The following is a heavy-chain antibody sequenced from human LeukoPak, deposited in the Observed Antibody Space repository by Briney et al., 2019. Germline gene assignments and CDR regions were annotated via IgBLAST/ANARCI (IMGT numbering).Heavy chain of an antibody. CDR1: GFTVSSNY. V-gene: IGHV3-53*01. CDR2: IYSGGST. J-gene: IGHJ6*03. D-gene: IGHD4-17*01. CDR3: ATGREDNDYGDYYYYYYMDV. Sequence: PGGSLRLSCAASGFTVSSNYMRWVRQAPGKGLEWVSVIYSGGSTYYADSVKGRFTISRDNSKNTLYLQMNSLRAEDTAVYYCATGREDNDYGDYYYYYYMDVWGKGTTVTVSS.